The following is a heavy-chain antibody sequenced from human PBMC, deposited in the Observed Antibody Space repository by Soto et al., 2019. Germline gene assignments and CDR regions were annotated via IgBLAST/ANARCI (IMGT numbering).Heavy chain of an antibody. CDR1: GYTFTSYA. J-gene: IGHJ5*02. Sequence: QVQLVQSGAEVKKPGASVKVSCKASGYTFTSYAMHWVRQAPGQRLEWMGWINAGNGNTKYSQKFQGRVTITRDTPASTAYMERGTRSSKDTAVYYCARAPGRPGAPGDTGAQEPLVTFSS. V-gene: IGHV1-3*01. CDR2: INAGNGNT. CDR3: ARAPGRPGAPGDT.